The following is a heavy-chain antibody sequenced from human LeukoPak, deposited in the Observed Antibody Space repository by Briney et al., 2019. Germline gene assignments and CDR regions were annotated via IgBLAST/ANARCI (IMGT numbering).Heavy chain of an antibody. CDR1: GFTFSSYA. Sequence: PGGSLRLSCAASGFTFSSYAMSWVRQAPGKGLEWVSLITWNGGSTYYADSVKGRFTISRDNSKNSLYLQMNSLRVEDTALYYCARDIGVAAIDYWGQGTLVTVSS. CDR2: ITWNGGST. J-gene: IGHJ4*02. CDR3: ARDIGVAAIDY. D-gene: IGHD6-19*01. V-gene: IGHV3-43D*04.